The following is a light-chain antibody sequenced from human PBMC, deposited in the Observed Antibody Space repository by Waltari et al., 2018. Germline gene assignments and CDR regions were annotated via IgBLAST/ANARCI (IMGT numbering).Light chain of an antibody. CDR3: QQYDTSPLT. CDR1: QSLRSSS. Sequence: ETALTQSPDTLSLSPGERATLSCRASQSLRSSSLAWYQHKRGQAPRLLIFRASKRATGIPDRFTGSGSGTDFTLTISRLESEDFAVYYCQQYDTSPLTFGGGTNVEIK. J-gene: IGKJ4*01. CDR2: RAS. V-gene: IGKV3-20*01.